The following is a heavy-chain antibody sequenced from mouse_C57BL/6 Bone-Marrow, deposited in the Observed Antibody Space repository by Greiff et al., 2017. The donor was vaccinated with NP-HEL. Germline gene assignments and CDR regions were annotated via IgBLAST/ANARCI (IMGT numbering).Heavy chain of an antibody. CDR2: IDPSDSAT. Sequence: QVQLQQPGAELVRPGSSVKLSCKASGYTFTSYWMHWVKQRPIQGLEWIGNIDPSDSATHYNQKFKDKATLTVDKSSSTAYMQLSSLTSEDSAVYYCARKEEGYFDVWGTGTTVTVSS. CDR1: GYTFTSYW. J-gene: IGHJ1*03. CDR3: ARKEEGYFDV. V-gene: IGHV1-52*01.